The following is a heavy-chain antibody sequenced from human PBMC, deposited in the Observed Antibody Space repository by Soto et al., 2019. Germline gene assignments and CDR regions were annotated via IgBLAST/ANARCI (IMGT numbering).Heavy chain of an antibody. CDR2: IYYSGST. V-gene: IGHV4-59*08. J-gene: IGHJ3*02. Sequence: SETLSLTCTVSGGSINSYYWSWIRQPPGKGLEWIGYIYYSGSTNYNPSLKSRVTISVDTSKNQFSLKLSSVTAADTAVYYCARLYGLDAFDIWGQGAMVTVSS. D-gene: IGHD3-16*02. CDR1: GGSINSYY. CDR3: ARLYGLDAFDI.